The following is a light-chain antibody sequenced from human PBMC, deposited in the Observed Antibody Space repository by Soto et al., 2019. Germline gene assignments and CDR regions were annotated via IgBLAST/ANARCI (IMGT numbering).Light chain of an antibody. CDR3: QHYNSYSEA. CDR1: QTISSW. Sequence: DIQLTQAPSTLSGSEGDRVTITCRACQTISSWLAWYQQKPGKAPKLLIYKASTLKSGVPSRFSGSGSGTEFTLTISSLQPDDFATYYCQHYNSYSEAFGQGTKVDI. V-gene: IGKV1-5*03. CDR2: KAS. J-gene: IGKJ1*01.